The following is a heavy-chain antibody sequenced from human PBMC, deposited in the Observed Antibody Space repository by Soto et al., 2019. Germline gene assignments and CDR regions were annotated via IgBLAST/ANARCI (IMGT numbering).Heavy chain of an antibody. J-gene: IGHJ5*02. V-gene: IGHV5-10-1*01. CDR1: GYSFAGYW. D-gene: IGHD4-17*01. Sequence: GESLKISCKGSGYSFAGYWITWVRQKPGKGLEWMGRIDPSDSQTYYSPSFRGHVTISVTKSITTVFLQWSSLRASDTAMYYCARSPWFDYGDYVFNWFDPWGQGTLVTVSS. CDR3: ARSPWFDYGDYVFNWFDP. CDR2: IDPSDSQT.